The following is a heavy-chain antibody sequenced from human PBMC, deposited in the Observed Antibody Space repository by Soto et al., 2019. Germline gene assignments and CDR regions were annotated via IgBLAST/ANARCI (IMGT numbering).Heavy chain of an antibody. CDR3: ARRWGFTFDY. Sequence: QVQLQESGPGLVKPSETLSLTCTVSGGSISSYYWSWIRQPPGKGLEWIGYIYYSGSTNYNPSLQSRLTISVDTSKNQFSLKLSSATAADTAVYYCARRWGFTFDYWGQGTLVTVSS. J-gene: IGHJ4*02. V-gene: IGHV4-59*08. CDR1: GGSISSYY. D-gene: IGHD1-26*01. CDR2: IYYSGST.